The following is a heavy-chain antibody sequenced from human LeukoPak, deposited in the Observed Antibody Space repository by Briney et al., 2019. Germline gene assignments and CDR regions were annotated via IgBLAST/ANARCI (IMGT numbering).Heavy chain of an antibody. CDR1: VGSISSYY. CDR2: IYYSGST. CDR3: ARHRYDILTGYEYYFDY. J-gene: IGHJ4*02. V-gene: IGHV4-59*08. D-gene: IGHD3-9*01. Sequence: SETLSLTCTVSVGSISSYYWSWIRQPPGKGLEWIGYIYYSGSTNYNPSLESRVTISVDTSKNQFSLKLSSVTAAETAVYYCARHRYDILTGYEYYFDYWGQGTLVTVSS.